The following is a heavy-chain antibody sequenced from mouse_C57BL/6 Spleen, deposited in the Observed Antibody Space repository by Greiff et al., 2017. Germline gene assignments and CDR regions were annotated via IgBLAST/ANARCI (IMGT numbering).Heavy chain of an antibody. CDR2: ISYSGST. D-gene: IGHD2-5*01. CDR1: GYSITSGYD. Sequence: VQLKESGPGMVKPSQSLSLTCTVTGYSITSGYDWHWIRHFPGNKLEWMGYISYSGSTNYNPSLKSRISITHDTSKNHFFLKLNSVTTEDTATYYCARGGAYYSNFSWFAYWGQGTLVTVSA. V-gene: IGHV3-1*01. J-gene: IGHJ3*01. CDR3: ARGGAYYSNFSWFAY.